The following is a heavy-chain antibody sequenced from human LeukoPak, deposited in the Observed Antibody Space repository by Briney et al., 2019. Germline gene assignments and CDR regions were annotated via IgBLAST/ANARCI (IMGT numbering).Heavy chain of an antibody. V-gene: IGHV4-4*07. CDR1: GGSISTYY. D-gene: IGHD5/OR15-5a*01. CDR3: ARDSASTGRYFDL. CDR2: ISSSGST. J-gene: IGHJ2*01. Sequence: PSETLSLTCSVSGGSISTYYWSRIRQPAGKGLEWIGRISSSGSTNYNPSLESRVTMSVDTSKNQFSLKVTSATAADTAVYYCARDSASTGRYFDLWGRGTLVTVSS.